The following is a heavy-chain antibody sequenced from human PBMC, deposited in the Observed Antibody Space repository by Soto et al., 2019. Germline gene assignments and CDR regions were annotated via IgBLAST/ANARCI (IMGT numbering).Heavy chain of an antibody. CDR3: AKFPPSPYSSGYFFDY. V-gene: IGHV3-23*01. J-gene: IGHJ4*02. CDR1: GFTFSSYA. CDR2: ISGSGGST. D-gene: IGHD3-22*01. Sequence: GGSLRLSCAASGFTFSSYAMSWVRQAPGKGLEWVSAISGSGGSTYYADSVKGRFTISRDNSKNTQYLQMNSLRAEDTAVYYCAKFPPSPYSSGYFFDYWGQGTLVTVSS.